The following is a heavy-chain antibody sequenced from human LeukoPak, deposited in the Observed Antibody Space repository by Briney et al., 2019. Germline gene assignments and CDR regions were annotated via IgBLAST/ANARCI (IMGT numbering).Heavy chain of an antibody. CDR2: ISSSSSYI. D-gene: IGHD1-14*01. J-gene: IGHJ4*02. V-gene: IGHV3-21*01. CDR3: AKDSGGQGYYFDY. Sequence: PGGSLRLSCAASGFTFSSYSMNWVRQAPGKGLEWVSSISSSSSYIYYADSVKGRFTISRDNAKNSLYLQMNSLRAEDTAVYYCAKDSGGQGYYFDYCGQGTLVTVSS. CDR1: GFTFSSYS.